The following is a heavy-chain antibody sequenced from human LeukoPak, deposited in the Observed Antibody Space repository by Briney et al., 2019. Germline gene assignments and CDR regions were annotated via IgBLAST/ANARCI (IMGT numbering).Heavy chain of an antibody. V-gene: IGHV4-39*01. Sequence: SETLSLTCTVSGGSISSSSYYLGWIRQPPGKGLEWIGSIYYSGSTYYNPSLKSRVTISVDTSKNQFSLKLSSVTAADTAVYYCARLRRQADYFDYWGQGTLVTVSS. J-gene: IGHJ4*02. CDR2: IYYSGST. CDR1: GGSISSSSYY. CDR3: ARLRRQADYFDY. D-gene: IGHD6-25*01.